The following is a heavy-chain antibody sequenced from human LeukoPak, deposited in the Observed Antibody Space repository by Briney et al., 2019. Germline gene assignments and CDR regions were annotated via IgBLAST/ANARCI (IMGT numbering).Heavy chain of an antibody. CDR1: GFTFNSDV. D-gene: IGHD3-22*01. CDR3: GKVAGKWFTDS. CDR2: ISRNGGST. J-gene: IGHJ4*02. Sequence: GGALRLSCSASGFTFNSDVMHWVRQAQGKGLEYVSAISRNGGSTYYADSGKGRFTTSRDNSKNTLYLQMSSLRGKDTGVYYCGKVAGKWFTDSWGGGTLVTVSS. V-gene: IGHV3-64D*09.